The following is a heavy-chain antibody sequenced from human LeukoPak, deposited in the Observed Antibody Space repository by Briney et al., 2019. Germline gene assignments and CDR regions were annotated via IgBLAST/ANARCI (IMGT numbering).Heavy chain of an antibody. J-gene: IGHJ4*02. CDR1: GYSFTSYW. CDR2: IYPGDSDT. Sequence: GESLQISCKGSGYSFTSYWVGWVRPMPGKGLEWMGIIYPGDSDTRYSPSFQGQVTISADKSISTAYLQWSSLKASDTAMYYCARGTYDFWSGYYTAFDYWGQGTLVTVSS. CDR3: ARGTYDFWSGYYTAFDY. D-gene: IGHD3-3*01. V-gene: IGHV5-51*01.